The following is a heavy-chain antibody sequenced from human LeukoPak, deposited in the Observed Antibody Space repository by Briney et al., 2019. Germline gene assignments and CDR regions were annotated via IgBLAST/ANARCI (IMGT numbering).Heavy chain of an antibody. V-gene: IGHV4-30-2*01. CDR2: IYHSGST. J-gene: IGHJ4*02. D-gene: IGHD3-22*01. CDR3: ARSLIVPYYFDY. Sequence: SETLSLTCAVSGGSISRGGYSWSWIRQPPGKGLEWIGYIYHSGSTYYNPSLKSRVTISVDRSKNQFSLKLSSVTAADTAVYYCARSLIVPYYFDYWGQGTLVTVSS. CDR1: GGSISRGGYS.